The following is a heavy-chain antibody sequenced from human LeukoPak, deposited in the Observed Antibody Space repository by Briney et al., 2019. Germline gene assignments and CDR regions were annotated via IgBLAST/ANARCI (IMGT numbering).Heavy chain of an antibody. D-gene: IGHD6-13*01. Sequence: GESLKISCKGSGDSFTSYWIGWVHQMPGKGLEWMGIIYPGDSDTRYSPSFQGQVTISADKSISTAYLQWSSLKASDTAMYYFARRARIAAAVYYWGQGTLVTVSS. CDR3: ARRARIAAAVYY. V-gene: IGHV5-51*07. CDR2: IYPGDSDT. CDR1: GDSFTSYW. J-gene: IGHJ4*02.